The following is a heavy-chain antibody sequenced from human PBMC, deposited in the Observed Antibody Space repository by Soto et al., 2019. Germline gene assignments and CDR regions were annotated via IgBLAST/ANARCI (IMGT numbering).Heavy chain of an antibody. CDR1: GFTIVTYA. CDR2: INWDTGKI. V-gene: IGHV3-9*01. J-gene: IGHJ5*02. D-gene: IGHD4-17*01. CDR3: ARDNRGLYGDHESTWFGP. Sequence: SLSLSCPACGFTIVTYAMHWVRQAPGKGLEWVAGINWDTGKIGYADSVKGRFSISRDHAKNSLYLQMSRLKPEDTAFYFCARDNRGLYGDHESTWFGPWGQGTLVTVSS.